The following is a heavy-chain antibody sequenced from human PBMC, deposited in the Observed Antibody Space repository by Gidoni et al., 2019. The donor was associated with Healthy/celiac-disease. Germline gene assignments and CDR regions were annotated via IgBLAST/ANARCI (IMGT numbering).Heavy chain of an antibody. V-gene: IGHV3-9*01. CDR2: ISWNSGSI. D-gene: IGHD6-19*01. CDR1: GFTFDYYA. J-gene: IGHJ4*02. Sequence: EVQLVESGGGWVQPGRSLRLSCAASGFTFDYYARHWVRQAPGKGLEWVSVISWNSGSIGYADSVKGRFTISRDNAKNSLYLQMNSLRSEDTALYYCAKDVGAVAGTIDYWGQGTLVTVSS. CDR3: AKDVGAVAGTIDY.